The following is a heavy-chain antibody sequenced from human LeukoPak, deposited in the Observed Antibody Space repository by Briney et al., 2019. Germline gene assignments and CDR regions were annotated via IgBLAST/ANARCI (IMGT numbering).Heavy chain of an antibody. D-gene: IGHD1-26*01. CDR1: GFTFSSYG. J-gene: IGHJ6*03. V-gene: IGHV3-30*02. CDR2: TWSGGSDK. Sequence: GGSLRLSCAASGFTFSSYGMHWVRQAPGKGLEWVAVTWSGGSDKYYADSVKGRFTISRDNSENTLYLQMNSLRVEDTAVYYCAKDLRTGGSYYMDVWGKGTTVTVSS. CDR3: AKDLRTGGSYYMDV.